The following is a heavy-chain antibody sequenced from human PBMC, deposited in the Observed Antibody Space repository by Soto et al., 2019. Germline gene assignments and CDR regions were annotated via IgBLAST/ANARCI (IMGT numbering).Heavy chain of an antibody. CDR3: ARGERWLQFLNWFDP. J-gene: IGHJ5*02. CDR1: GGSVSSGSYY. V-gene: IGHV4-61*01. D-gene: IGHD5-12*01. Sequence: QVQLQESGPGLVKPSETLSLTCTVSGGSVSSGSYYWSWIRQPPGKGLEWIGYIYYSGSTNYNPSLKSRVTISVDTSKNQFSRKLSSVTAADTAVYYCARGERWLQFLNWFDPWGQGTLVTVSS. CDR2: IYYSGST.